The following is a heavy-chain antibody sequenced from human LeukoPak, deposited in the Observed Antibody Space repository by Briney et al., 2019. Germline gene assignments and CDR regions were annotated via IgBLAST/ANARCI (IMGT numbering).Heavy chain of an antibody. CDR3: AKAADGVPPDKPLNWFDP. Sequence: GGSLRLSCAASGFTFSSYAMHWVRQAPGKGLEWVAVISYDGSNKYYADSVKGRFTISRDNSKNTLYLQMNSLRAEDTAVYYCAKAADGVPPDKPLNWFDPRGQGTLVTVSS. J-gene: IGHJ5*02. V-gene: IGHV3-30-3*01. D-gene: IGHD2-2*02. CDR2: ISYDGSNK. CDR1: GFTFSSYA.